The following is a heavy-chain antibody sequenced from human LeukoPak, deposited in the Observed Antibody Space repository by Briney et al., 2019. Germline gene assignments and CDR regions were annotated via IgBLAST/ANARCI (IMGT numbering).Heavy chain of an antibody. V-gene: IGHV1-58*02. J-gene: IGHJ6*02. Sequence: SVKVSCKASGFTFTSSAMQWVRQARGQRLEWIGWIVVGSGNTNYAQKFQERVTITRDMSTSTAYMELSSLRSEDTAVYYCASVGRYGGYAYYYGMDVWGQGTTVTVSS. CDR1: GFTFTSSA. D-gene: IGHD5-12*01. CDR3: ASVGRYGGYAYYYGMDV. CDR2: IVVGSGNT.